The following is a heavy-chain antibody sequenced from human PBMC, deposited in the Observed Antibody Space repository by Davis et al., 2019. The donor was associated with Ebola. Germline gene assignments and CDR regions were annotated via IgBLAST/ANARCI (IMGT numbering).Heavy chain of an antibody. D-gene: IGHD3-9*01. CDR2: IYPGDSDT. CDR3: ARLDYDVLTAYYVFDY. CDR1: GYSFTSYW. J-gene: IGHJ4*02. Sequence: KVSCKGSGYSFTSYWIGWVRQMPGKGLEWMGIIYPGDSDTRYSPSFQGHVTFSADKSTSTAYLQWSSLKASDTAMYYCARLDYDVLTAYYVFDYWGQGTLVTVSS. V-gene: IGHV5-51*01.